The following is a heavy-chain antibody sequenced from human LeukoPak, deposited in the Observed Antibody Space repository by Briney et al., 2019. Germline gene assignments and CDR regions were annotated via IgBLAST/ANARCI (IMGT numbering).Heavy chain of an antibody. Sequence: ASVKVSCKASGYTFTSYDINWVRQATGQGPEWMGWMNPNSGNTGYAQKFQGRVTMTRNTSISTAYMELSSLRSEDTAVYYCARAYCTNGVCYPPGYWGQGTLVTVSS. V-gene: IGHV1-8*01. J-gene: IGHJ4*02. CDR3: ARAYCTNGVCYPPGY. D-gene: IGHD2-8*01. CDR2: MNPNSGNT. CDR1: GYTFTSYD.